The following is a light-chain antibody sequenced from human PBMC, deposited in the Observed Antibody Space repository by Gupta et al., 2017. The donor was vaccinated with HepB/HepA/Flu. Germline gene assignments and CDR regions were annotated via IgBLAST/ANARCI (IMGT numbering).Light chain of an antibody. CDR1: HSIRSW. CDR2: ATS. CDR3: QQTISYPLT. J-gene: IGKJ4*01. V-gene: IGKV1-12*01. Sequence: DIQMTPSPSSVSASVGDSVTITCRASHSIRSWLAWYQQKPVQAPKLLIYATSNVQNGVPSRFSGSGSGTDFTLTISSLQPEDFATYYCQQTISYPLTFGGGTRVQIK.